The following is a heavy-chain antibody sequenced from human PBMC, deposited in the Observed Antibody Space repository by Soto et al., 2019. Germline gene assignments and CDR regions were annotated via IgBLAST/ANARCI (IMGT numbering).Heavy chain of an antibody. V-gene: IGHV1-69*13. CDR2: IVPIYRTA. CDR3: ARDSGAKLSSS. J-gene: IGHJ4*02. CDR1: GGTFSSYR. D-gene: IGHD6-13*01. Sequence: ASVKVSCKASGGTFSSYRFNWVRQARGQGLEWLGGIVPIYRTADYAQKFQGRVTITADESTRTVHMELSSLKSQDTALYYCARDSGAKLSSSWGQGTLVTVSS.